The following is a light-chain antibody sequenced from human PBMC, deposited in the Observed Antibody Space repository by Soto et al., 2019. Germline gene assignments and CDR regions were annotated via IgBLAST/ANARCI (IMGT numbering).Light chain of an antibody. CDR2: DNS. V-gene: IGLV1-40*01. Sequence: QSVLTQPPSASGTPGQRVTISCSGSSSNIGSNYVHWYQHLPGTAPKLLISDNSNRPSGVPDRYSGSKSGTSASLAITGLQAEDEADYYCQSYDSSLSGWVFGGGTKLTVL. CDR1: SSNIGSNY. J-gene: IGLJ3*02. CDR3: QSYDSSLSGWV.